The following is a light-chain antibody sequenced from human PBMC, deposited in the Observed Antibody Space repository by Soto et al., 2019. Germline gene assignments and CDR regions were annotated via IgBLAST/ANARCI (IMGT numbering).Light chain of an antibody. V-gene: IGKV3-20*01. CDR3: QQYGGSPPYT. CDR2: GAS. J-gene: IGKJ2*01. Sequence: EIVLTQSPGTLSLSPGERATLSCRASQSVNSNYLAWYQQSPGQAPRLLMYGASTRAPGIPDRFSGSGSGTDFTLTIRRLEPEDFAVYYRQQYGGSPPYTFGQGTKLEIK. CDR1: QSVNSNY.